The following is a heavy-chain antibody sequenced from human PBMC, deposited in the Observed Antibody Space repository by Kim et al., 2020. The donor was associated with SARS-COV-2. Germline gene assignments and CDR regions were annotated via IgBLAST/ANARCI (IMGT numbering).Heavy chain of an antibody. V-gene: IGHV4-59*13. Sequence: SETLSLTCTVSGDSINPYYWCWIRQPPGKGLEWIGYVHYKGSTNYNPSLESRVTISMDTSKNEFSLKLNSVTAADTAIYYCARGERRGALGNYRTGRFGYWGQGSLVTVSA. J-gene: IGHJ4*02. CDR3: ARGERRGALGNYRTGRFGY. CDR1: GDSINPYY. D-gene: IGHD3-10*01. CDR2: VHYKGST.